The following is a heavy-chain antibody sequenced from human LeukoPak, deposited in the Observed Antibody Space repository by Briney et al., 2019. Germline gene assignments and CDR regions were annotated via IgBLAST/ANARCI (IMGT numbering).Heavy chain of an antibody. Sequence: PSETLSLTCTVSGGSISSSSYYWGWIRQPPGKGLEWIGSIYYSGSTYHNPSLKSRVTISVDTSKNQFSLKLSSVTAADTAVYYCARSGVSDGGNSDYWGQGTLVTVSS. CDR2: IYYSGST. CDR1: GGSISSSSYY. J-gene: IGHJ4*02. CDR3: ARSGVSDGGNSDY. V-gene: IGHV4-39*01. D-gene: IGHD4-23*01.